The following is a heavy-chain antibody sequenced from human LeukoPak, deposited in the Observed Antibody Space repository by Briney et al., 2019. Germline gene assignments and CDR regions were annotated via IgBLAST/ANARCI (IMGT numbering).Heavy chain of an antibody. Sequence: SETLSLTCTVSGGSISSYYWSWIRQPPGKGLEWIGYIYYSGSTNYNPSLKSRVTISVDTSKNQFSLKLSSVTAADTAVYYCARGTVPIDSSGWYYFDYWGQGTLVTVSS. CDR2: IYYSGST. V-gene: IGHV4-59*01. CDR3: ARGTVPIDSSGWYYFDY. D-gene: IGHD6-19*01. J-gene: IGHJ4*02. CDR1: GGSISSYY.